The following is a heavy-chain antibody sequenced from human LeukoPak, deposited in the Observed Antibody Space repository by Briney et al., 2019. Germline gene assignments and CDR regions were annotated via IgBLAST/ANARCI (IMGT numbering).Heavy chain of an antibody. D-gene: IGHD3-10*01. CDR1: GFPFSSYV. CDR3: ARSSGNGSGRTNYYYGMAV. J-gene: IGHJ6*02. CDR2: IRSDGSNK. V-gene: IGHV3-33*08. Sequence: QTGGSLSLSCAASGFPFSSYVMDWVRQAPGKGLEWVAIIRSDGSNKYYADSVKGRFTISRDNSKSPLYLQMHSLRAEDTAVYYCARSSGNGSGRTNYYYGMAVWGQGTTVTVSS.